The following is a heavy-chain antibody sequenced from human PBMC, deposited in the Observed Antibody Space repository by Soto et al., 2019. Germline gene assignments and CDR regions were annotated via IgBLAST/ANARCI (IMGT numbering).Heavy chain of an antibody. CDR3: ASKFGALFADAFDI. D-gene: IGHD3-10*01. Sequence: QVQLQESGPGLVKPSGTLSLTCTVSNASISSRKWWTWVRQTPGKGLEWIGEIYHSGSINHNPSLKRRVTMSVDKSNNQFSLKMTSVTAADTAVYYCASKFGALFADAFDIWGQGTVVTVSS. CDR2: IYHSGSI. V-gene: IGHV4-4*02. J-gene: IGHJ3*02. CDR1: NASISSRKW.